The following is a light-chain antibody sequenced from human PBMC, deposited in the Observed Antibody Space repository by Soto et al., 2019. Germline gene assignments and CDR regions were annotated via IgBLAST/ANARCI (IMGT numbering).Light chain of an antibody. CDR1: QSVSSY. CDR3: QQRSNWPPT. V-gene: IGKV3-11*01. CDR2: DAS. Sequence: EIVLTQSPATLSLSPGERATLSCRASQSVSSYLAWYQQKAGQAPRLLIYDASNRATGIPARFSGSGSGTDFTLTISTLEPEDFAVYYCQQRSNWPPTVGQGTKVDSK. J-gene: IGKJ1*01.